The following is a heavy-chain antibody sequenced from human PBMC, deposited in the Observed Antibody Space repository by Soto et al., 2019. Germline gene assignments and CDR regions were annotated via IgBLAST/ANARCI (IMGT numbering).Heavy chain of an antibody. J-gene: IGHJ4*02. CDR3: AREHGSGSPYFDY. D-gene: IGHD3-10*01. CDR1: GGSISSGGYS. V-gene: IGHV4-30-2*01. CDR2: IYHSGST. Sequence: SETLSLTCAVSGGSISSGGYSWSWIRQPPGKGLEWIGYIYHSGSTYYNPSLKSRVTISVDTSKNQFSLKLSSVTAADTAVYYCAREHGSGSPYFDYWGQGTLVTVSS.